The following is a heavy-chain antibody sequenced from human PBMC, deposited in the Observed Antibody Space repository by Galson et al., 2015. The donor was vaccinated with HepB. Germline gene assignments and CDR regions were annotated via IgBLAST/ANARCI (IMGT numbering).Heavy chain of an antibody. CDR3: ARSIGGGNFDY. D-gene: IGHD3-10*01. V-gene: IGHV5-51*01. Sequence: QSGAEVKKPGESLKISCKGSGYRFTNYWIGWVRQMPGKGLEWMGIIYPADSDTRYGPSFQGQVTISVDESINTAYLQWSSLKASDTAMYYCARSIGGGNFDYWGQGTLVTVSS. CDR2: IYPADSDT. CDR1: GYRFTNYW. J-gene: IGHJ4*02.